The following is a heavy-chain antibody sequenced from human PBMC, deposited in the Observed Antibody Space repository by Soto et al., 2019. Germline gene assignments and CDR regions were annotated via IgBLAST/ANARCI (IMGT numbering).Heavy chain of an antibody. Sequence: SETLSLTCSVSGDSVSSDRYFWTWIRQPPGKGLEWIAYISYTGDTNYNPSLKSRVTISVDTSKDQFSLKLKSVTAADTALYFCARQRTSVVTQAYFDVWGPGSLVTVSS. D-gene: IGHD2-21*02. CDR1: GDSVSSDRYF. CDR3: ARQRTSVVTQAYFDV. V-gene: IGHV4-61*01. J-gene: IGHJ4*02. CDR2: ISYTGDT.